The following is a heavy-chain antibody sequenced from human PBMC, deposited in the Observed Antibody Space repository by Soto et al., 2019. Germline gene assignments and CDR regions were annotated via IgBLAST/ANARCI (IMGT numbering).Heavy chain of an antibody. Sequence: ASVKVSCKASGYTFTSYGISWVRQAPGQGLEWVGWISAYNGNTNYAQKLQGRVTMTTDTSTSTAYMELRSLRSDDTAVFYCARVGSTTVYSSGWEYSYWGQGTLVTVSS. V-gene: IGHV1-18*01. CDR3: ARVGSTTVYSSGWEYSY. CDR1: GYTFTSYG. J-gene: IGHJ4*02. CDR2: ISAYNGNT. D-gene: IGHD6-19*01.